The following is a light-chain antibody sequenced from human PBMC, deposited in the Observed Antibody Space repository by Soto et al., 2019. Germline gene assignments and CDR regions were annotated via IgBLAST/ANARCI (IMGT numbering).Light chain of an antibody. CDR3: QQYCSSPLFT. CDR2: GAS. J-gene: IGKJ3*01. V-gene: IGKV3-20*01. CDR1: QSVSSSY. Sequence: EIGLTQSPGTLSLSPGERATLSCRASQSVSSSYLAWYQQKPGQAPRLLIYGASSRATGIPDRFSGSGSGTDFNLTISSLEPEDFAEYYCQQYCSSPLFTFGPGTKVDIK.